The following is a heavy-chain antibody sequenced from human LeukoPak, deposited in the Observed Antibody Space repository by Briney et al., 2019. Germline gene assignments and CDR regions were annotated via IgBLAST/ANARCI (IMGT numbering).Heavy chain of an antibody. D-gene: IGHD3-10*01. V-gene: IGHV3-23*01. J-gene: IGHJ4*02. CDR2: ISGSGGST. Sequence: GGSLRLSCAASGFTFSSYAMSWVRQAPGKGLEWVSAISGSGGSTYYADSVKGRFTISRDNSKNTLYLQMSSLRAEDTAVYYCAKEGTMVRGVILYFDYWGQGTLVTVSS. CDR3: AKEGTMVRGVILYFDY. CDR1: GFTFSSYA.